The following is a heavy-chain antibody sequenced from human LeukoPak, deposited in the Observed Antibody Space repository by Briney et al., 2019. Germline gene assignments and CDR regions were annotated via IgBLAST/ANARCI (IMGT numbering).Heavy chain of an antibody. CDR3: ARENDFWSGYYTGQDAFDI. J-gene: IGHJ3*02. CDR2: IYYNGNS. CDR1: GASISSGRNY. D-gene: IGHD3-3*01. V-gene: IGHV4-39*07. Sequence: PSETLSLTCNVSGASISSGRNYWGWIRQSPGKGLEWIGSIYYNGNSYYNPSLKSRVSISVDTSKNQFSLKLSSVTAADTAVYYCARENDFWSGYYTGQDAFDIWGQGTMVTVSS.